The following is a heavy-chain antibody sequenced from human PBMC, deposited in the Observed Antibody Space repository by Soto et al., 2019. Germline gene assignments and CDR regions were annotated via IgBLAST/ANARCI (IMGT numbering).Heavy chain of an antibody. J-gene: IGHJ4*02. D-gene: IGHD3-10*01. CDR3: AKKVNSGPGSQYFDY. V-gene: IGHV3-23*01. CDR2: FRTGGDDGTT. Sequence: APGKGLEWVSGFRTGGDDGTTYYADSVKGRFTISRDNSKNTLFLQMNSLRAEDTAIYYCAKKVNSGPGSQYFDYWGQGTLVTVSS.